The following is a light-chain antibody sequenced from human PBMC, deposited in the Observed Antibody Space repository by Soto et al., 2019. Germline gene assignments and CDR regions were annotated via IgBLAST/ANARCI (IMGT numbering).Light chain of an antibody. V-gene: IGLV2-11*01. CDR1: SSDVGGYNY. CDR3: CSYAVTFYV. Sequence: QSVLTQPRSVSGSPGQSVAISCTGTSSDVGGYNYVSWYQQHPGKAPKLMIYDVSKRPSGVPDRFSGSKSGNTASLTISGLQAEDEADYSCCSYAVTFYVFGTGSKVTVL. CDR2: DVS. J-gene: IGLJ1*01.